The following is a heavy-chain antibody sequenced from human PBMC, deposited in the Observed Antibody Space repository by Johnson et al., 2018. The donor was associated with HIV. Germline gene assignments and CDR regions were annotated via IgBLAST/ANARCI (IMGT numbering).Heavy chain of an antibody. Sequence: VQLVESGGGLVQPGGSLRLSCAASGFTFSSYWMSWVRQAPGKGLEWVANIKQDGSEKYYVDSVKGRFTISRDNAKNSLYVQMNSLRAEDTALYYCAKDGIAGAGRAAFDIWGQGTTVTVSS. CDR1: GFTFSSYW. J-gene: IGHJ3*02. CDR3: AKDGIAGAGRAAFDI. D-gene: IGHD6-19*01. CDR2: IKQDGSEK. V-gene: IGHV3-7*05.